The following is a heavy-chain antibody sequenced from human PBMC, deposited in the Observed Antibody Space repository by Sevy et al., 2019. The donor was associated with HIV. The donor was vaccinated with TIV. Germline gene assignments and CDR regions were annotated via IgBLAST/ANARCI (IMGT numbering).Heavy chain of an antibody. CDR2: IYSGGST. Sequence: GGSLRLSCAASGFTVSSNYMSWVRQAPGKGLEWVSVIYSGGSTSYADSVKGRFTISRDNSKNTLYLQMNSLRAEDTAVYYCAAPAADYYYYGMDVWGQGTTVTVSS. J-gene: IGHJ6*02. CDR1: GFTVSSNY. CDR3: AAPAADYYYYGMDV. V-gene: IGHV3-53*01. D-gene: IGHD2-2*01.